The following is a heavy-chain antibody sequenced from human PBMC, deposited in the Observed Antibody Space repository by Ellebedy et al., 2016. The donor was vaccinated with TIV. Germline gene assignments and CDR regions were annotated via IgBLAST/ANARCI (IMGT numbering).Heavy chain of an antibody. CDR1: GFNFDSNA. CDR2: IGGDDHT. V-gene: IGHV3-23*01. J-gene: IGHJ4*02. D-gene: IGHD3-16*01. CDR3: AKDLSWWSANDY. Sequence: GESLKISCVASGFNFDSNAMSWVRHTPGKGLEWVAGIGGDDHTHYAHFVEGRFTISRDRSKSTLHLEMSRLRVEDTAVYYCAKDLSWWSANDYWGQGALVTVSS.